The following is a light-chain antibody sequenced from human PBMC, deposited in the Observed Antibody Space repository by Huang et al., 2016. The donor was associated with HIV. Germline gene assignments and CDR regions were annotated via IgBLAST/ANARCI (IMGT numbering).Light chain of an antibody. V-gene: IGKV4-1*01. J-gene: IGKJ1*01. CDR2: WAS. CDR3: QQYYSSPQT. Sequence: DIIMTQSPDSLALSLGERANLNCRSSQSVYSSSTSKDYMAWFQQKPGQPPRLLLFWASTREAGVPDRFSGSGSGTHFTLTIANLEAEDAAIYYCQQYYSSPQTFGQGTRVEVK. CDR1: QSVYSSSTSKDY.